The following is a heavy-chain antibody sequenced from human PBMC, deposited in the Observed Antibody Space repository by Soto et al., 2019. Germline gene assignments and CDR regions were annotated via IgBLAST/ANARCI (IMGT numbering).Heavy chain of an antibody. D-gene: IGHD3-10*01. CDR1: GFTLSNYA. V-gene: IGHV3-23*01. Sequence: GGSLRLSCVASGFTLSNYAMTWVRQAPGKGLEWVSGVHSSGGLTYYADSVKGRFTISRDNSKNTLYLQMNSLRVEDTAVYYCAPVRLRDFDYWGQGTLVTAPQ. J-gene: IGHJ4*02. CDR3: APVRLRDFDY. CDR2: VHSSGGLT.